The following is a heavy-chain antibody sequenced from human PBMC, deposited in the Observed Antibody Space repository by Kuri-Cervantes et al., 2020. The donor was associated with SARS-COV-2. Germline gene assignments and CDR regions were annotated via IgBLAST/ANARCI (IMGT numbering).Heavy chain of an antibody. CDR2: IFSNDEK. Sequence: SGPTLVKPTQTLTLTCTFSGFSLSTTGMCVSWIRQPPGKALEWLAHIFSNDEKSYSTSLKSRLTISKDTSKSQVVLTMTNMDPVDTATYYCARIARGWLSRLYYFDYWGQGTLVTVSS. V-gene: IGHV2-26*01. J-gene: IGHJ4*02. D-gene: IGHD3-9*01. CDR1: GFSLSTTGMC. CDR3: ARIARGWLSRLYYFDY.